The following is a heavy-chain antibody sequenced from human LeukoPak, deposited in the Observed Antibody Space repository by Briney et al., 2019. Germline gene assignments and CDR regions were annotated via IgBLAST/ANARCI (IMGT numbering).Heavy chain of an antibody. J-gene: IGHJ6*02. CDR3: ARDPQHYDFWSGYHYYGMDV. CDR1: GYTFTSYG. V-gene: IGHV1-18*01. D-gene: IGHD3-3*01. Sequence: GASVKVSCKASGYTFTSYGISWVRQAPGQGLEWMGWISAYNGNTNYAQKLQGRVTMTTDTSTSTAYMELRSLRSDDTAVYYCARDPQHYDFWSGYHYYGMDVWGQGTTVTVSS. CDR2: ISAYNGNT.